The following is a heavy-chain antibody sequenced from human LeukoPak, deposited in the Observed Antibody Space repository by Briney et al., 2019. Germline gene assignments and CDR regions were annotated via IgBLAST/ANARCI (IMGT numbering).Heavy chain of an antibody. Sequence: SGGSLRLSCAASGFTVSSNYMSWARQAPGKGLEWVSVIYSGGSTYYADSVKGRFTISRDNSKNTLYLQMNSLRAEDTAVYYCARLSRSGSYYYYYYMDVWGKGTTVTVSS. CDR3: ARLSRSGSYYYYYYMDV. D-gene: IGHD1-26*01. CDR1: GFTVSSNY. CDR2: IYSGGST. J-gene: IGHJ6*03. V-gene: IGHV3-53*01.